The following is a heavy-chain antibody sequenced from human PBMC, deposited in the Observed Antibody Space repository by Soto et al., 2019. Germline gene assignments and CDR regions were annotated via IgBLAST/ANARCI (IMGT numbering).Heavy chain of an antibody. V-gene: IGHV3-23*01. CDR3: AKGTVGATKLNWFDP. D-gene: IGHD1-26*01. J-gene: IGHJ5*02. Sequence: GGSLRLSCAASGFTFSSYAMSWARQAPGKGLEWVSAISGSGGSTYYADSVKGRFTISRDNSKNTLYLQMNSLRAEDTAVYYCAKGTVGATKLNWFDPWGKGTLVTVSS. CDR2: ISGSGGST. CDR1: GFTFSSYA.